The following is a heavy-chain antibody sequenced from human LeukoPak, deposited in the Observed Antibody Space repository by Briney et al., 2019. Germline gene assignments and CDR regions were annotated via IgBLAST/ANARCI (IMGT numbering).Heavy chain of an antibody. D-gene: IGHD2-21*02. CDR3: ARVTARLGWFDP. J-gene: IGHJ5*02. CDR1: GGSISSYY. Sequence: SETLSLTCTVSGGSISSYYWSWIRQPAGKGLEWIGRIYISGSGSTNYNPSLKSRVTMSVDTSKNQFSLKLSSVTAADTAVYYCARVTARLGWFDPWGQGTLVTVSS. CDR2: IYISGSGST. V-gene: IGHV4-4*07.